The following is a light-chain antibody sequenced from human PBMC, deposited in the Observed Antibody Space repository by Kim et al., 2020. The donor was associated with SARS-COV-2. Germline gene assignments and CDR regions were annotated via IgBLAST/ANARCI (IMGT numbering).Light chain of an antibody. V-gene: IGKV3-20*01. CDR3: QQYGSSYT. Sequence: SLSPGERATLSCRASQSVSSSYLAGYQQKPGQAPRLLIYGASSRATGIPDRFSGSGSGTDFTLTISRLEPEDFAVYYCQQYGSSYTFGQGTKLEIK. J-gene: IGKJ2*01. CDR2: GAS. CDR1: QSVSSSY.